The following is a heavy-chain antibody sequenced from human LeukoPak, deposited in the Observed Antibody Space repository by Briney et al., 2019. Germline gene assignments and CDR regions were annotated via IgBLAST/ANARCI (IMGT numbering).Heavy chain of an antibody. CDR2: IYYSGST. CDR1: GGSISSSSYY. V-gene: IGHV4-39*07. CDR3: ARRSGSQVDY. J-gene: IGHJ4*02. Sequence: SETLSLTCTVSGGSISSSSYYWGWIRQPPGKGLEWIGSIYYSGSTYYNPSLKSRVTISVDTSKNQFSLKLSSVTAADTAVYYCARRSGSQVDYWGQGTRVTVSS. D-gene: IGHD1-26*01.